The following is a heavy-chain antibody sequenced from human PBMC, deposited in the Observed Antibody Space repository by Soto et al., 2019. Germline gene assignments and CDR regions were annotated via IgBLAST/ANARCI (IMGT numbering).Heavy chain of an antibody. Sequence: GGSLRLSCAASGFTFSNYLMTWVRQAPGKGLEWVANIKQDGSEKYYVDSVKGRFTISRDNAKNSLYLQMNSLRAEDTAVYYCARRQWVAYEYWGQGTLVTVSS. CDR3: ARRQWVAYEY. J-gene: IGHJ4*02. CDR1: GFTFSNYL. CDR2: IKQDGSEK. D-gene: IGHD6-19*01. V-gene: IGHV3-7*05.